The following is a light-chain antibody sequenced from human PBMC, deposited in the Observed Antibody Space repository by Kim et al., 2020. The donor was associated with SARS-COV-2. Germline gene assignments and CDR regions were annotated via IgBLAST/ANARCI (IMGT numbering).Light chain of an antibody. CDR3: QAWESNTVT. Sequence: SYELTQPPSVSVSPGQTASITCSGHSLGDKYVGWYQQKPGQSPVMVIYQDNKRPSGIPERFSGSNSGNTATLTISGTQAMDEADYYCQAWESNTVTFGGG. CDR1: SLGDKY. J-gene: IGLJ2*01. CDR2: QDN. V-gene: IGLV3-1*01.